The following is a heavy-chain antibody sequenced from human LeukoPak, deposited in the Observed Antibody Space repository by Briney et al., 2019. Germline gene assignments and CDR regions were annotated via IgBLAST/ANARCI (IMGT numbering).Heavy chain of an antibody. CDR1: GGSISSGSYY. J-gene: IGHJ4*02. V-gene: IGHV4-39*01. Sequence: SETLSLTCTVSGGSISSGSYYWGWIRQPPGKGLEWIGSMLYSGSTNYKPSPKSRVTMSVDTSKNQFSLKLSSVTAADTAVYYCAHYYDSRGYYLGYWGQGTLVTVSS. CDR3: AHYYDSRGYYLGY. CDR2: MLYSGST. D-gene: IGHD3-22*01.